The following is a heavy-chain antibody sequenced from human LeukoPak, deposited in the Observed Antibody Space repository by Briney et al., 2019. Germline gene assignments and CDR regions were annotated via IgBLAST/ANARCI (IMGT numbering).Heavy chain of an antibody. V-gene: IGHV3-30-3*01. J-gene: IGHJ4*02. CDR2: ISYDGSNK. D-gene: IGHD2-2*01. Sequence: PGRALRLSCAASGFTFSSYAMHWVRQAPGKGLEWVAVISYDGSNKYYADSVKGRFTISRDNSKNTLYLQMNSLRAEDTAVYYCARDREDILVVPAATPRGYRGQGTLVTVSS. CDR3: ARDREDILVVPAATPRGY. CDR1: GFTFSSYA.